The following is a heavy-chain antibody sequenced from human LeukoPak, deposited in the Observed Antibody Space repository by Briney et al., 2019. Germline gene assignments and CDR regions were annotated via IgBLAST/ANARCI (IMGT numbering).Heavy chain of an antibody. J-gene: IGHJ4*02. CDR2: INLDSRGT. Sequence: ASVKVSCKASGYTFTAYFIHWERQAPGQRREWMGRINLDSRGTYYTQKFQGRITMTRDTSNTTAYVELNGLTFDDTAVYYCARDLSSTANREFAYSGQGTLVTVSS. D-gene: IGHD5/OR15-5a*01. V-gene: IGHV1-2*06. CDR1: GYTFTAYF. CDR3: ARDLSSTANREFAY.